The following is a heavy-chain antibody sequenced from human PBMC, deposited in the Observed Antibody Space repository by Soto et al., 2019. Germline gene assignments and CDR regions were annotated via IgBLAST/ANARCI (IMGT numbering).Heavy chain of an antibody. CDR3: APQAFDY. CDR1: GFTFSNYG. Sequence: PGGSLRLSCGASGFTFSNYGMHWVRQAPGKGLEWVAFVWLDGSNKYYADSVRDRFTISRVNSKNTLYLQMNSLRAEDTAVYHCAPQAFDYWGQGTLVTVSS. J-gene: IGHJ4*02. CDR2: VWLDGSNK. V-gene: IGHV3-30*02.